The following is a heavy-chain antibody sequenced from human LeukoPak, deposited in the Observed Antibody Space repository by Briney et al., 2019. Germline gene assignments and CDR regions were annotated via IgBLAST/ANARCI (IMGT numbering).Heavy chain of an antibody. CDR2: IYTSGST. V-gene: IGHV4-4*09. CDR1: GGSISSYY. J-gene: IGHJ6*03. CDR3: AVTGRYCTNGVCSLPYYYYMDV. Sequence: SVTLSLTCTVSGGSISSYYWSWIRQPPGKGLEWIGYIYTSGSTNYNPSLKSRVTISVDTSKNQFSLKLSSVTAADTAVYYCAVTGRYCTNGVCSLPYYYYMDVWGKGTTVTVSS. D-gene: IGHD2-8*01.